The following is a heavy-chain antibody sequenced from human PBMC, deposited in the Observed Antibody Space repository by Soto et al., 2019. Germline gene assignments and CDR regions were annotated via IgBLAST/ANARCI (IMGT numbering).Heavy chain of an antibody. D-gene: IGHD3-10*01. CDR3: TRAASGVVILPDVRPLFDL. CDR2: INPSGGYT. Sequence: QMQMLQSGAEVRKPGASVKVSCKTSGYDFLNFNIHWVRQAPGQGLEWMAVINPSGGYTRHARKFQGRFTLTRDTSSTTVYMDLSGLSSEYTAVYYCTRAASGVVILPDVRPLFDLWGQGTLVVVSS. J-gene: IGHJ4*02. V-gene: IGHV1-46*01. CDR1: GYDFLNFN.